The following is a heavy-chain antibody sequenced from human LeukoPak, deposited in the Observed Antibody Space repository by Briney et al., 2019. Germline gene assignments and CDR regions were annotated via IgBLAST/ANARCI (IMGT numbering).Heavy chain of an antibody. Sequence: GGSLRLSCAASGFTFSTYWMHWVRQASGKGLVWVSRILSDASIRDYADSVKGRFTISRDNAKNSLYLQMSSLRDEDTAVYYCARVRSSYYFDYWGQGTLVTVSS. CDR1: GFTFSTYW. CDR3: ARVRSSYYFDY. J-gene: IGHJ4*02. CDR2: ILSDASIR. D-gene: IGHD6-6*01. V-gene: IGHV3-74*01.